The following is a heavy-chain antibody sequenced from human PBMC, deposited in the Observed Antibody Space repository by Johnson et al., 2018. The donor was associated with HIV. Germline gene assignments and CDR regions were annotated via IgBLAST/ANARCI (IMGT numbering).Heavy chain of an antibody. V-gene: IGHV3-30*03. D-gene: IGHD1-1*01. CDR2: ISYDGSNK. CDR3: ARVRPKGSFDI. CDR1: GFTFSSYG. Sequence: QMLLVESGGGVVQPGRSLRLSCAASGFTFSSYGMHWVRQAPGKGLEWVAVISYDGSNKYYADSVKGRFTISRDNSKNTLYLQMNSLRAEDTDVYYCARVRPKGSFDIWGQGTMVTVSS. J-gene: IGHJ3*02.